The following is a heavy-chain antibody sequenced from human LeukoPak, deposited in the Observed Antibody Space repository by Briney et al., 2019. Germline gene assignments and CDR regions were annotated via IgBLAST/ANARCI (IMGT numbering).Heavy chain of an antibody. CDR3: TRGDITMIVY. CDR2: IYSGGDT. CDR1: GFTVSSNY. D-gene: IGHD3-22*01. Sequence: GSLRLSCAASGFTVSSNYMSWVRQAPGKGLEWVSIIYSGGDTYYADSVKGRFTISRDNSRNTLYLQMNSLRAEDTAVYYCTRGDITMIVYWGQGTLVTVSS. V-gene: IGHV3-66*01. J-gene: IGHJ4*02.